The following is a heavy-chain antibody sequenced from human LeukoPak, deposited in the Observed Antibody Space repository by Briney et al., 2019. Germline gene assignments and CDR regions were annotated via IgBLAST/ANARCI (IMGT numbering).Heavy chain of an antibody. CDR3: ARDTLWSYDSSGYYDY. J-gene: IGHJ4*02. Sequence: GGSLRLSCAASGFTFSSYWMHWVRQATGKGLVWVARINSNGSSTSYADSVKGRFTISRDNAKNPLYLQMNSLRAEDTAVYYCARDTLWSYDSSGYYDYWGQGTLVTVSS. CDR2: INSNGSST. D-gene: IGHD3-22*01. CDR1: GFTFSSYW. V-gene: IGHV3-74*01.